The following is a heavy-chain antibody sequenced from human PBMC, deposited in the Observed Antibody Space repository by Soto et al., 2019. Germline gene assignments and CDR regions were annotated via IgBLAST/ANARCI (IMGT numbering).Heavy chain of an antibody. V-gene: IGHV4-34*01. CDR1: GGSFSGYY. CDR3: ARYPRWELQAFDY. Sequence: SETLSLTCAVYGGSFSGYYWSWIRQPPGKGLEWIGEINHSGSTNYNPSLKSRVTISVDTSKNQFSLKLSSVTAADTAVYYCARYPRWELQAFDYWGQGTLVTVSS. J-gene: IGHJ4*02. D-gene: IGHD1-26*01. CDR2: INHSGST.